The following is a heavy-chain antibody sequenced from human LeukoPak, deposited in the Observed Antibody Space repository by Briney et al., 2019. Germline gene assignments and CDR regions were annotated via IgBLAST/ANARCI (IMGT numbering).Heavy chain of an antibody. V-gene: IGHV4-39*01. CDR3: ASTGIAAAGTRY. J-gene: IGHJ4*02. CDR2: IYYSGST. D-gene: IGHD6-13*01. Sequence: SETLSLTCTVSGGSISSSSYYWGWIRQPPGKGLEWIGSIYYSGSTYYNPSLKSRVTISVDTSKNQFSLKLSSVTAADTAVYYCASTGIAAAGTRYWGQGTLVTVSS. CDR1: GGSISSSSYY.